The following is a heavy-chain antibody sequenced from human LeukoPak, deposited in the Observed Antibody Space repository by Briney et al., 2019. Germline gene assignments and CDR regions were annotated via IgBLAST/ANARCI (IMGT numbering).Heavy chain of an antibody. CDR3: TRVRHGDYFDY. D-gene: IGHD4-17*01. CDR1: GFTFSDHY. J-gene: IGHJ4*02. Sequence: GGSLRLSCAASGFTFSDHYMVWVRQAPGKALEGVGRVRNKPNTHTTDYAESIKGRFTISRDDSKNSLYLQMNSLKTEDTAVYYCTRVRHGDYFDYWGQGTLVTVSS. CDR2: VRNKPNTHTT. V-gene: IGHV3-72*01.